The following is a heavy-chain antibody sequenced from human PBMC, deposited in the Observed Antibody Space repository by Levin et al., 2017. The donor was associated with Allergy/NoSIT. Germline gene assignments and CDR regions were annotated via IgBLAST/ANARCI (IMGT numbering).Heavy chain of an antibody. Sequence: SETLSLTCTVSGGSISSNGYYWGWIRQPPGKGLEWIGSVSYSGGTYYNPSLTSRVTISVDTSKNQFSLKLDSVTAADTAVYYCARLVLYDILTDYSYFDYWGQGTLVTVSS. V-gene: IGHV4-39*01. CDR3: ARLVLYDILTDYSYFDY. D-gene: IGHD3-9*01. J-gene: IGHJ4*02. CDR2: VSYSGGT. CDR1: GGSISSNGYY.